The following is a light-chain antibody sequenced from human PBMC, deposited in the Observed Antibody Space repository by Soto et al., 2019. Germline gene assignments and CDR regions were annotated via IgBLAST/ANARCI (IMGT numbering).Light chain of an antibody. Sequence: QAVATQPPSASGTPGQTVTISCSGSSSNIGLNDVHWYRQLSGTAPQILIYDTNQQATGVPDRFSGSRSGTSASLAIHGLQSEDEADYHCAAWDDSLNGPVFGGGTKVTVL. J-gene: IGLJ2*01. CDR3: AAWDDSLNGPV. V-gene: IGLV1-44*01. CDR1: SSNIGLND. CDR2: DTN.